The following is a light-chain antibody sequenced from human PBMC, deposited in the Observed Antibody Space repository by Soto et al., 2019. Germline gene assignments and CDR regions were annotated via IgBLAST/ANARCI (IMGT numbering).Light chain of an antibody. V-gene: IGKV4-1*01. CDR1: QSVLFNSNNKNY. Sequence: DIVMTQSPDSLAVSLGERATINCKSSQSVLFNSNNKNYLAWYQQKPGQPPKLIIYWASTRESRVPDRFSGSGSGTDFTLTISSLQAEDVAVYYCQQYHDTPRTFGRGTKVEIK. CDR2: WAS. CDR3: QQYHDTPRT. J-gene: IGKJ1*01.